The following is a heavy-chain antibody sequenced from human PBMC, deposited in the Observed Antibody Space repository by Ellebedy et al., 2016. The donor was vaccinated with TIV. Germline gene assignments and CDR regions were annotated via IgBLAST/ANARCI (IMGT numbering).Heavy chain of an antibody. J-gene: IGHJ1*01. Sequence: SETLSLXCTVSGGSISSGGYYWSWIRQHPGKGLEWIGYIYYSGSTYYNPSLKSRVTISVDTSKNQFSLKLSSVTAADTAVYYCARDSRNPVTTGEYFQRWGQGTLVTVSS. V-gene: IGHV4-31*03. D-gene: IGHD4-17*01. CDR2: IYYSGST. CDR1: GGSISSGGYY. CDR3: ARDSRNPVTTGEYFQR.